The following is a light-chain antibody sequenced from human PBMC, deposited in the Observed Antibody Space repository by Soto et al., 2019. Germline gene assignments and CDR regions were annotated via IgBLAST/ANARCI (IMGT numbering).Light chain of an antibody. CDR2: DVS. CDR3: NSYSSSSNPWV. CDR1: SSDVGGYNY. Sequence: QSALTQPASVSRSPGQSITISCTGTSSDVGGYNYVSWYQQHPGKVPKLMIYDVSNRPSGVSNRFSGSKSGNTASLTISGLQAEDEADYYFNSYSSSSNPWVFGGGTKVTVL. V-gene: IGLV2-14*01. J-gene: IGLJ3*02.